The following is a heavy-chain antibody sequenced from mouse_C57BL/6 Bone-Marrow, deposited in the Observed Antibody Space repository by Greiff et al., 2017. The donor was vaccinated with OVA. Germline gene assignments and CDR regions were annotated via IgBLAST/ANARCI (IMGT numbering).Heavy chain of an antibody. Sequence: QVQLQQPGAGLVMPGASVKLSCKASGYTFTSYWMHWVQQRPGKGLEWIAEIDPSDSYTNYTQKFKGKSTLTVDKSDSTAYMQLSSLTSEDSAVYDCARLWDWWFDDWGTGTTVTVSS. D-gene: IGHD4-1*01. CDR2: IDPSDSYT. V-gene: IGHV1-69*01. CDR1: GYTFTSYW. CDR3: ARLWDWWFDD. J-gene: IGHJ1*03.